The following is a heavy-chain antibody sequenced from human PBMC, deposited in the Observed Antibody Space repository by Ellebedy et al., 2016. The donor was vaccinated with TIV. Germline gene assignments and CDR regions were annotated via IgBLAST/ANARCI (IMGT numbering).Heavy chain of an antibody. Sequence: GESLKISXAASGFSLSNSFMSWIRQAPVKGLEWVSTLTADGRSTYFADSVKGRFTISRDNSKNTVYLQMNSLRSEDTAVYYCRPGHYSDAWGQGTLVTVSS. CDR3: RPGHYSDA. V-gene: IGHV3-23*01. CDR2: LTADGRST. J-gene: IGHJ4*02. CDR1: GFSLSNSF.